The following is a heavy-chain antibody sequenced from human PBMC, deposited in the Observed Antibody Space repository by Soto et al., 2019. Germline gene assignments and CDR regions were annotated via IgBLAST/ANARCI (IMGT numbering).Heavy chain of an antibody. CDR2: IYYSGST. Sequence: SETLSLNCTVSGGSVSSGSYYWSWIRQPPGKGLEWIGYIYYSGSTNYNPSLKSRVTISVDTSKNQFSLKLSSVTAADTAVYYCARGAGYCTNGVCYYYYYYMDVWGKGTTVTVSS. D-gene: IGHD2-8*01. CDR1: GGSVSSGSYY. CDR3: ARGAGYCTNGVCYYYYYYMDV. J-gene: IGHJ6*03. V-gene: IGHV4-61*01.